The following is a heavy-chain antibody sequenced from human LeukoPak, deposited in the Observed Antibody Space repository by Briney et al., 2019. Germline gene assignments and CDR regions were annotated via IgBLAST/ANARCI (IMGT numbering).Heavy chain of an antibody. Sequence: AGSLRLSCAASGFTFSSYAVSWVRQAPGKGLEWVSAISGSGGSTYYADSVKDRFTISRDNSKNTLYLQMNSLRAEDTALYYCATIAAAGTPPGWDYWGQGTLVTVSS. CDR3: ATIAAAGTPPGWDY. CDR1: GFTFSSYA. CDR2: ISGSGGST. J-gene: IGHJ4*02. V-gene: IGHV3-23*01. D-gene: IGHD6-13*01.